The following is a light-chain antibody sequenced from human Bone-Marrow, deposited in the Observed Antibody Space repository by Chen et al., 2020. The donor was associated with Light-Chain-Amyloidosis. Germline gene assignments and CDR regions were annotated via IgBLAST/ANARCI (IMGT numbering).Light chain of an antibody. V-gene: IGLV2-23*01. Sequence: QSALTQPASVSGFPGQSINLSCTGTNNDVGGHAFVSWYQRHPGKAPKFLIYEDTERASGVSNRFSGSKSGNTASLTISGLQAEDEADYYCSSFAAGSTWVFGGGTSLTVL. CDR2: EDT. CDR1: NNDVGGHAF. CDR3: SSFAAGSTWV. J-gene: IGLJ3*02.